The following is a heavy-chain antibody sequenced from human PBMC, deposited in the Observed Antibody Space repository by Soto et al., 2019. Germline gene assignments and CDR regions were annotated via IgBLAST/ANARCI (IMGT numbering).Heavy chain of an antibody. CDR1: GFTVTTYW. Sequence: EVQLVESGGGLVQPGGSLRLSCAASGFTVTTYWMTWVRQAPGKGLEWVANIKEDGSEKNYVDSVKGRFTISRDKANNSVYLQMNSLRVEDTAVDYCARVDCSSGAYGDRDVDIWGQGTMVTVSS. V-gene: IGHV3-7*01. J-gene: IGHJ3*02. CDR3: ARVDCSSGAYGDRDVDI. CDR2: IKEDGSEK. D-gene: IGHD6-19*01.